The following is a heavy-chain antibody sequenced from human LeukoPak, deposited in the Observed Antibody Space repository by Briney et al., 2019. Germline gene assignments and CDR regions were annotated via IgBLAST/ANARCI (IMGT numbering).Heavy chain of an antibody. CDR3: AGSFGDVKMF. J-gene: IGHJ4*01. V-gene: IGHV3-7*01. CDR1: GFDFRGQW. CDR2: IKPDGSEK. Sequence: GGSLRLSCAGSGFDFRGQWMSWLRQAAEEGPEWVAHIKPDGSEKYYVDSVKGRFIISRDDARNSLPLQMNSLRAEDTAVYYCAGSFGDVKMFWGQGTLVTVSS. D-gene: IGHD3-10*01.